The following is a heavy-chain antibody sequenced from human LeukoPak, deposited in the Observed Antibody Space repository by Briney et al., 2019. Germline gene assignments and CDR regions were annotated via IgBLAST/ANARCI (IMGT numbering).Heavy chain of an antibody. Sequence: ASVKVSCKASGYMFTGYYMHWVRQAPGQGLEWMGWFNPNSGGTNYAQKFQGRVTMTRNTSISTAYMELSSLRSDDTAVYYCARCYCSGDCFTLFDYWGQGTLVTVSS. D-gene: IGHD2-21*02. V-gene: IGHV1-2*02. J-gene: IGHJ4*02. CDR1: GYMFTGYY. CDR3: ARCYCSGDCFTLFDY. CDR2: FNPNSGGT.